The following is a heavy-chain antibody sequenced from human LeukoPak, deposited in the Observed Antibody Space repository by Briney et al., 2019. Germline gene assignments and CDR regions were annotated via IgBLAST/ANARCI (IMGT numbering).Heavy chain of an antibody. Sequence: PGGSLRLSCAASGFTFSNYFISWVRQAPGKGLEWVANIKQDGSEKYYVDSVKGRFTISRDNAKNSLYLQMNSLRVEDTAVYYCARDEGGAYIYFWGQGTLVTVSS. CDR2: IKQDGSEK. D-gene: IGHD1-26*01. CDR3: ARDEGGAYIYF. J-gene: IGHJ4*02. V-gene: IGHV3-7*01. CDR1: GFTFSNYF.